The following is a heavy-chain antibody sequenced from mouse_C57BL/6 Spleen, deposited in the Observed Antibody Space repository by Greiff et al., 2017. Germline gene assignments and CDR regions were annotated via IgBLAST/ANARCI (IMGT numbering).Heavy chain of an antibody. Sequence: EVQLQQSGPGLVKPSQSLSLTCSVTGYSITSGYYWNWIRQFPGNKLEWMGYKSYDGSNNYNPSFKNRIAITRDTSKNQFFLKLNSVTTEDTATYYCARDRNGQRRPPFAYWGQGTLVTVSA. J-gene: IGHJ3*01. D-gene: IGHD3-2*02. CDR3: ARDRNGQRRPPFAY. V-gene: IGHV3-6*01. CDR2: KSYDGSN. CDR1: GYSITSGYY.